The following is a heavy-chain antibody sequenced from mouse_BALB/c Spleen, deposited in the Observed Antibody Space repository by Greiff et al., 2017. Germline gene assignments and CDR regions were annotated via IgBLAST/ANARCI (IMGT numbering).Heavy chain of an antibody. J-gene: IGHJ4*01. CDR3: ARGGYGNYDAMDY. CDR1: GYSFTSYY. V-gene: IGHV1-66*01. CDR2: IFPGSGNT. D-gene: IGHD2-10*02. Sequence: QVQLQQSGPELVKPGASVKISCKASGYSFTSYYIHWVKQRPGQGLEWIGWIFPGSGNTKYNEKFKGKATLTADTYSSTAYMQLSSLTSEDSAVYFCARGGYGNYDAMDYGGQGTSVTVSS.